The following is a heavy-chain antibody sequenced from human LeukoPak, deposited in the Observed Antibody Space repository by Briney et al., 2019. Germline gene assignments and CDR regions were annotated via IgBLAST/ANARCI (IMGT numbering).Heavy chain of an antibody. D-gene: IGHD3-3*01. Sequence: PGGSLRLSCAASGFTFGSYAMSWVRQAPGKGLEWVSALTGSGGSTYYADSVKGRFTISRDNSKNTLYLQMNSLRAEDTAVYYCAKGGTDYDFWSGYYYYGMDVWGQGTTVTVSS. V-gene: IGHV3-23*01. CDR3: AKGGTDYDFWSGYYYYGMDV. J-gene: IGHJ6*02. CDR2: LTGSGGST. CDR1: GFTFGSYA.